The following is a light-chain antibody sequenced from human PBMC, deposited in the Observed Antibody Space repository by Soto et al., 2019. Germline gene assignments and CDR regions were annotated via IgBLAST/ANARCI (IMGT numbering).Light chain of an antibody. CDR3: SSYAGSSTLYV. Sequence: QSALTQPPSASGSLGQSVTISCTGTASDVGAYNYVSWYQQHPGKAPKLMIYEVTKRPSGVPDRFSGPKSGNTASLTVSGLQAEDEADYYCSSYAGSSTLYVFGTGTKVTVL. J-gene: IGLJ1*01. CDR2: EVT. CDR1: ASDVGAYNY. V-gene: IGLV2-8*01.